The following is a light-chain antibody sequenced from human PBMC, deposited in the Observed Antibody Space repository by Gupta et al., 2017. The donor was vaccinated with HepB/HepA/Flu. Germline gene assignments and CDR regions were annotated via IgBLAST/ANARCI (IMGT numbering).Light chain of an antibody. V-gene: IGKV1-5*03. J-gene: IGKJ1*01. Sequence: DLQLTQSPPTLSASVGDRVTITCRASQSISIWLAWYQQKPGKAPKLLIYKASGLESGVPSRFSGSGAGTDFTLTISSLQPDDFATYYCQHYDNYSGTFGQGTKVEI. CDR1: QSISIW. CDR2: KAS. CDR3: QHYDNYSGT.